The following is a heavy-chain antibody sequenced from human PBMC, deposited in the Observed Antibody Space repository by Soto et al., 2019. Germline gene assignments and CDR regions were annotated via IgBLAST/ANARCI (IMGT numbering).Heavy chain of an antibody. V-gene: IGHV1-46*01. CDR3: TTDPVTMIVVVPSSG. CDR2: INPSGGST. J-gene: IGHJ4*02. CDR1: GYTFTSYY. Sequence: ASVKVSCKASGYTFTSYYMHWVRQAPGQGLEWMGIINPSGGSTSYAQKFQGRVTMTTDTSTSTAYMELRSLKTEDTAVYYCTTDPVTMIVVVPSSGWGQGTLVTAPQ. D-gene: IGHD3-22*01.